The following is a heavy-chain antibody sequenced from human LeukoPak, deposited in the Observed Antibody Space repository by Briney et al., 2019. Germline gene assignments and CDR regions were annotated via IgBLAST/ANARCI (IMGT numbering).Heavy chain of an antibody. CDR3: AREPPRGRGSYYFDY. D-gene: IGHD3-10*01. J-gene: IGHJ4*02. V-gene: IGHV1-2*02. Sequence: ASVKVSCKPSGCTFTGYYMHWVRQAPGQGLEWMVWINPNSGATNYSQTFQGRVTLTRDTAINKAYMELRRLRSDDTAVYYCAREPPRGRGSYYFDYWGQGTLVTVSS. CDR1: GCTFTGYY. CDR2: INPNSGAT.